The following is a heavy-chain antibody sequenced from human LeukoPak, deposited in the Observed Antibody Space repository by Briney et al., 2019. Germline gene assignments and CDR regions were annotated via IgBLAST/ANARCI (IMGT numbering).Heavy chain of an antibody. D-gene: IGHD3-22*01. J-gene: IGHJ5*02. Sequence: GGSLRLSCAVSGFTFSGYSMNWVRQAPGKGLEWVANIKQDGSEKYYVDSVKGRFTSSRDNAKNSLYLQMNSLRAEDTAVYYCARDSIRSGFWFDPWGQGTLVTVSS. V-gene: IGHV3-7*01. CDR2: IKQDGSEK. CDR3: ARDSIRSGFWFDP. CDR1: GFTFSGYS.